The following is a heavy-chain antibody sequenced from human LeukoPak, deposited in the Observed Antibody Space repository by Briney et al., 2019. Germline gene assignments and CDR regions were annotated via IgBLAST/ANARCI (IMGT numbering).Heavy chain of an antibody. Sequence: PSETLSLTCTVSGGSIPYYYWSWIRQPPGKGLEWIGYISYSGDTNYNPSLKSRVTMSVGTSKNQFFLKMNSVATADTAVYYCAGDSPVRRSDYFDYWGQGTLVAVSS. CDR3: AGDSPVRRSDYFDY. D-gene: IGHD3-3*01. V-gene: IGHV4-59*01. J-gene: IGHJ4*02. CDR2: ISYSGDT. CDR1: GGSIPYYY.